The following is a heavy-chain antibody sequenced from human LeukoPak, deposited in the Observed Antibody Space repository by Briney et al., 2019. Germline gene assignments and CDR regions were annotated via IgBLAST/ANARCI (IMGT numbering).Heavy chain of an antibody. CDR2: IKQDGSEK. Sequence: GGSLRLSCAASGFTFSSYWMSWVRQAPGKGLEWVANIKQDGSEKYYVDSVKGRFTISRDNAKNSLYLQMNSLRAEGTAVYYCARDGTYYYYYMDVWGKGTTVTVSS. J-gene: IGHJ6*03. D-gene: IGHD1-26*01. V-gene: IGHV3-7*01. CDR3: ARDGTYYYYYMDV. CDR1: GFTFSSYW.